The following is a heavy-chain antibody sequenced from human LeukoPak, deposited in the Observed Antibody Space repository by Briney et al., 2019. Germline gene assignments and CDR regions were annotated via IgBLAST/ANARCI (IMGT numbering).Heavy chain of an antibody. CDR3: ARDSSAYTRHFDY. CDR2: ISAYNGNT. Sequence: GASVKVSCNASSYIFVNFGISWVRQAPRQGLEWVGWISAYNGNTNYAQKFRGRVTMTTDTSTNTAYMELRNLGSGDTAMYFCARDSSAYTRHFDYWGQGSLVTVSS. D-gene: IGHD3-22*01. J-gene: IGHJ4*02. V-gene: IGHV1-18*01. CDR1: SYIFVNFG.